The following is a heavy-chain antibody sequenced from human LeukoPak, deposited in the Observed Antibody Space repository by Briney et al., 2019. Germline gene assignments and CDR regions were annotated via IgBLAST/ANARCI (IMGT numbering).Heavy chain of an antibody. J-gene: IGHJ4*02. V-gene: IGHV4-61*05. Sequence: SETLSLTCTVSGGSISSSSYYWSWIRQPPGKGLEWIGYIYYSGSTNYNPSLKSRVTISVDTSKNQFSLKLSSVTAADTAVYYCALLGEFYCGGDCYLYYFDYWGQGTLVTVSS. CDR1: GGSISSSSYY. CDR2: IYYSGST. CDR3: ALLGEFYCGGDCYLYYFDY. D-gene: IGHD2-21*02.